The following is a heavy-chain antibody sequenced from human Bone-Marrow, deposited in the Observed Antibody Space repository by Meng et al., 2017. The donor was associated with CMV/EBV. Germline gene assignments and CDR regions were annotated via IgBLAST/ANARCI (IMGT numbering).Heavy chain of an antibody. Sequence: SVKVSCKASGGTFSSYAISWVRQAPGQGLEWMGGIIPIFGTANYAQKFQGRVTITTDESTSTAYMELSSLRSEDTAVYYCARRYCSSSICPRGSYGMDVWGQGTTVTVSS. CDR3: ARRYCSSSICPRGSYGMDV. CDR2: IIPIFGTA. V-gene: IGHV1-69*05. CDR1: GGTFSSYA. D-gene: IGHD2-2*01. J-gene: IGHJ6*02.